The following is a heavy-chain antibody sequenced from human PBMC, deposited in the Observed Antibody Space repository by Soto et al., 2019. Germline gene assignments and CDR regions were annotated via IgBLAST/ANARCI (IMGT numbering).Heavy chain of an antibody. J-gene: IGHJ5*02. V-gene: IGHV4-30-2*01. D-gene: IGHD3-10*01. CDR1: GGSISSGGYS. CDR3: ARDSIRFRPFDP. CDR2: IYHSGST. Sequence: SETLSLTCAVSGGSISSGGYSWSWIRQPPGKGLEWIGYIYHSGSTYYNPSLKSRVTISVDRSKNQFSLKLSSVTAADTAVYYCARDSIRFRPFDPSGQATRVTVAS.